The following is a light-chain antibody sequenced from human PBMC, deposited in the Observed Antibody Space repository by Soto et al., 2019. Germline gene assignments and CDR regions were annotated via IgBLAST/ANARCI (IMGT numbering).Light chain of an antibody. CDR3: SSYTSSNTPYV. V-gene: IGLV2-14*01. Sequence: QSVLTQPASVSGSPGQSITSSCTGSSSDVGAYHFVSWYQHHPGKAPKLILYEVTARPSGVSSRFSGSKSGNTASLTISGLQADDEANYYCSSYTSSNTPYVFGTGTKVTV. CDR1: SSDVGAYHF. J-gene: IGLJ1*01. CDR2: EVT.